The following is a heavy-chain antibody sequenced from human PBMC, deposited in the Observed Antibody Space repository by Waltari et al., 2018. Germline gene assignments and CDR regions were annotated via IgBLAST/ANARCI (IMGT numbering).Heavy chain of an antibody. Sequence: QVQLQESGPGLVKPSETLSLTCTVSGGSISSHYWSWIRQPPGQGLEWIGYIYYSGSTNYNPSLKSRVTISVDTSKNQFSLKLSSVTAADTAVYYCARSLLLKDTVAGTGGFDYWGQGTLVTVSS. CDR1: GGSISSHY. CDR2: IYYSGST. CDR3: ARSLLLKDTVAGTGGFDY. J-gene: IGHJ4*02. D-gene: IGHD6-19*01. V-gene: IGHV4-59*11.